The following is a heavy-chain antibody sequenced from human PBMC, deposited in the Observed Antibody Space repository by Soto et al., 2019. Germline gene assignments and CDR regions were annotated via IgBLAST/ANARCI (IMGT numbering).Heavy chain of an antibody. D-gene: IGHD1-26*01. J-gene: IGHJ4*02. CDR1: GFTFSGSA. CDR3: TRRSYYPFDY. V-gene: IGHV3-73*01. Sequence: GGSQRLSCAASGFTFSGSAMHWVRQASGKGLEWVGRIRSKANSYATAYAASVKGRFTISRDDSKNTAYLQMNSLKTEDTAVYYCTRRSYYPFDYWGQGTLVTVSS. CDR2: IRSKANSYAT.